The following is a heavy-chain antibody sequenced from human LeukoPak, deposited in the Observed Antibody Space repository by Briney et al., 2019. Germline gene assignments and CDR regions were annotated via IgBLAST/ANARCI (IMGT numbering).Heavy chain of an antibody. CDR3: ARETQYCFDY. Sequence: PGGSLRLSCAASGFTFSSYSMNWVRQAPGKGLEWVSYISSSSSTIYYADSVKGRFTISRDNAKNSLYLQMNSLRAEDTAVYYCARETQYCFDYWGQGTLVTVSS. V-gene: IGHV3-48*01. CDR2: ISSSSSTI. CDR1: GFTFSSYS. J-gene: IGHJ4*02.